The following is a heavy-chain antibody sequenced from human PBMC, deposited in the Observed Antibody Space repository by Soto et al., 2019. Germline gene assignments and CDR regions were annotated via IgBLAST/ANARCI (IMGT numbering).Heavy chain of an antibody. CDR2: IYYSGST. V-gene: IGHV4-31*03. CDR3: VRDRGYPDSFDI. Sequence: PSETLSLTCTVSGGSISSGGYYWSWIRQHPGKGLEWIGYIYYSGSTYYNPSLKSRVTISVDTSKNQFSLKLSSVTAADTAVYYCVRDRGYPDSFDIWGPGTLVTVSS. CDR1: GGSISSGGYY. D-gene: IGHD3-10*01. J-gene: IGHJ3*02.